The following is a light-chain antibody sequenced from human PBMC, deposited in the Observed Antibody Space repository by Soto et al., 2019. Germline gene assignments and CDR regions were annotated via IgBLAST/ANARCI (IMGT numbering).Light chain of an antibody. Sequence: DIQMTQSPSSLSASVGDRVTITCRASQSISGYLNWYQQKPGKAPKVLISGASTLHNGVPSRFSGRGSGTDFTLTISSLQPEDFATYFCQQSYTLPLTFGGGTKVDIK. V-gene: IGKV1-39*01. CDR3: QQSYTLPLT. CDR2: GAS. J-gene: IGKJ4*01. CDR1: QSISGY.